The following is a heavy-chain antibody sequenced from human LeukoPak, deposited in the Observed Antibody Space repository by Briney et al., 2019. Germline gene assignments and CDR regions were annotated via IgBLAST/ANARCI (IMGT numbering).Heavy chain of an antibody. CDR2: IYYSGST. J-gene: IGHJ5*02. Sequence: SETLSLTCTVSGGSISSGDYYWSWIRQPPGKGLEWLGYIYYSGSTYYNPSLKSRVTISVDTSKNQFSLKLSSVTAADTAVYYCARVPDYYDSSGHTINNWFDPWGQGTLVTVSS. D-gene: IGHD3-22*01. CDR3: ARVPDYYDSSGHTINNWFDP. CDR1: GGSISSGDYY. V-gene: IGHV4-30-4*01.